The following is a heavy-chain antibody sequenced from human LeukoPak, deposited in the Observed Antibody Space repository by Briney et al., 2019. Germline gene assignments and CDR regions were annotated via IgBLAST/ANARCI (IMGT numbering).Heavy chain of an antibody. CDR3: ARGGYYGSGSYYYDAFDI. J-gene: IGHJ3*02. V-gene: IGHV4-30-2*01. Sequence: SQTLSLTCAVSGGSISSGGYSWSWIRQPPGKGLEWIGYIYHSGSTYYNPSLKSRVTISVDRSKNQFSLKLSSVTAADTAVYYCARGGYYGSGSYYYDAFDIWGQGTMVTVSS. CDR2: IYHSGST. CDR1: GGSISSGGYS. D-gene: IGHD3-10*01.